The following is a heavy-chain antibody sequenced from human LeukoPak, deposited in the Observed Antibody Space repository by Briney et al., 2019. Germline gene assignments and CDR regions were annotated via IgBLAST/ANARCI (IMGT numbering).Heavy chain of an antibody. CDR2: ISGSADST. V-gene: IGHV3-23*01. D-gene: IGHD6-13*01. Sequence: GGSLRLSCAASGFTFNNYAMNWVRQAPGKGLEWVSTISGSADSTYYTDSVKGRFAISRDNSKNTLYLQMNSLRAEDTAVYYCAKGKYSSSWYEGGFDYWGQGTLVTVSS. J-gene: IGHJ4*02. CDR3: AKGKYSSSWYEGGFDY. CDR1: GFTFNNYA.